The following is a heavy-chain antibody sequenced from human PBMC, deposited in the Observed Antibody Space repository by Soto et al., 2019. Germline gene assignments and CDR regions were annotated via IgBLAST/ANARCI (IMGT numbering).Heavy chain of an antibody. V-gene: IGHV4-39*01. Sequence: SETLSLTCTVSGDSLSSRSYYWGWIRQPPGKGLEWIGTMYYSGNTYYTPSLQSRVTMSVDTSKNQFSLKLSSVTAADTAVYYCARTLPTGSYFHYWGHGTLVT. CDR3: ARTLPTGSYFHY. CDR1: GDSLSSRSYY. D-gene: IGHD1-26*01. CDR2: MYYSGNT. J-gene: IGHJ4*01.